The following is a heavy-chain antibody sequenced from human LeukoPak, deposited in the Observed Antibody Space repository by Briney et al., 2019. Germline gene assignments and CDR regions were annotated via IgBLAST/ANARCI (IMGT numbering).Heavy chain of an antibody. D-gene: IGHD3-16*01. J-gene: IGHJ4*02. V-gene: IGHV1-2*02. CDR1: GYAFTDYY. CDR3: ARVRLWGVDSDFDY. CDR2: INTRNGGT. Sequence: GASVKVSCKASGYAFTDYYLHWVRQAPGQGLEWMAWINTRNGGTNFAQKFEGRVTLTRDTSITTAYMELNSLTSDDTAVYFCARVRLWGVDSDFDYWGQGTLVTVSS.